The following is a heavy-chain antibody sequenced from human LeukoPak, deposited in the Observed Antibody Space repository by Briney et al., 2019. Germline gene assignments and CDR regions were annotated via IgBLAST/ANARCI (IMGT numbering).Heavy chain of an antibody. CDR3: ARVPEGGSNPNWFDP. CDR1: GDTFSDYA. V-gene: IGHV1-69*04. J-gene: IGHJ5*02. D-gene: IGHD2-15*01. CDR2: IVPILRLA. Sequence: SVKVSCKASGDTFSDYAICWVRQAPGPGLEWMGRIVPILRLANYAQKFQGRVTITADKSTSTVYMELSSLRSEDTAAYYCARVPEGGSNPNWFDPWGQGTLVTVSS.